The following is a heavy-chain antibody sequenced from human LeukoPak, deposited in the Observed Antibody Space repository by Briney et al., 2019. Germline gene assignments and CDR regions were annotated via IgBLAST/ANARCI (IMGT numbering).Heavy chain of an antibody. V-gene: IGHV4-38-2*01. Sequence: SETLSLTCAVSGYSISSGYYWGWIRQPPGKGLEWIGSIYHSGSTYYNPSLKSRVTISVDTSKNQFSLKLSSVTAADTAVYYCASVVRGVIFYWGQGTLVTVSS. CDR3: ASVVRGVIFY. J-gene: IGHJ4*02. D-gene: IGHD3-10*01. CDR1: GYSISSGYY. CDR2: IYHSGST.